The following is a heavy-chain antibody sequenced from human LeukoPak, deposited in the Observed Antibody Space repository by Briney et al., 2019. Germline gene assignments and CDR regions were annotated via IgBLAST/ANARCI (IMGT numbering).Heavy chain of an antibody. CDR2: IYSGGST. J-gene: IGHJ4*02. V-gene: IGHV3-53*01. CDR1: GFTFGSYS. Sequence: GGSLRLSCAASGFTFGSYSMNWVRQAPGKGLEWVSVIYSGGSTYYADSLKGRFTISRDNSKNTLYLQMNSLRAEDTAVYYCAKRNPYSSGWYPFDFWGQGTLVTVSS. CDR3: AKRNPYSSGWYPFDF. D-gene: IGHD6-19*01.